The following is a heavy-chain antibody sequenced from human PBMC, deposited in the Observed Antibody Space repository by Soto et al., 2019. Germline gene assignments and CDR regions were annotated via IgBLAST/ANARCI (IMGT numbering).Heavy chain of an antibody. CDR1: GFIFNIYA. Sequence: PGGSLRPSCTASGFIFNIYAMNWVRQAPGKGLEWVSAISSSGDSTYYAESLRGRFTISRDNSISTLYLQMRSLRPDDTAVYYCAHPRGYGVFDAVDIWGQGTMVTVSS. J-gene: IGHJ3*02. V-gene: IGHV3-23*01. CDR2: ISSSGDST. D-gene: IGHD4-17*01. CDR3: AHPRGYGVFDAVDI.